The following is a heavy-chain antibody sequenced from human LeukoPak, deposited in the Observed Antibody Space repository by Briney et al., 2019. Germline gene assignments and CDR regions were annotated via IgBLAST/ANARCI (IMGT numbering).Heavy chain of an antibody. Sequence: ASVKVSCKASGYTFTSYYMHWVRQAPGQGLEWMGIINPSGGSTSYAQKFQGRVTMTRDTSTSTVYMELSSLRSEDTAVYYCARGGYGGDSTYYYYAMDVWGQGTTVTVSS. CDR1: GYTFTSYY. J-gene: IGHJ6*02. CDR2: INPSGGST. D-gene: IGHD4-23*01. V-gene: IGHV1-46*01. CDR3: ARGGYGGDSTYYYYAMDV.